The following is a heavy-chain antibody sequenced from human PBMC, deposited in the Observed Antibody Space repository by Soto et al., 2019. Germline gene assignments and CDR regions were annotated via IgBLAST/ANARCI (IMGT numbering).Heavy chain of an antibody. V-gene: IGHV4-39*01. CDR2: ILYSGST. J-gene: IGHJ4*02. CDR1: GGSISGSSFY. D-gene: IGHD5-18*01. CDR3: ATATCVDTYLFDY. Sequence: QLQLQESGPGLVKASETLSLTCAVSGGSISGSSFYWGWIRQPPGRGLEWIGSILYSGSTYYNPSLKGRVTISIDTSKNQFALKLTSVTAADTAVYFCATATCVDTYLFDYWGQGALVTVSS.